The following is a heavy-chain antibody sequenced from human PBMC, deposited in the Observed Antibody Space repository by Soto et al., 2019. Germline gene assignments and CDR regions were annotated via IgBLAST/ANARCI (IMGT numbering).Heavy chain of an antibody. CDR2: IIPILGIA. CDR3: ARDPSAGDSAGY. V-gene: IGHV1-69*04. D-gene: IGHD2-21*01. Sequence: QVHLVQSGAEVKKPGSSVKVSCKASGGTFSSYTISWVRQAPGQGLEWMGRIIPILGIANYAQKFQGRVTITADKSTSTAYMELSSLRSEDTAVYYCARDPSAGDSAGYWGQGTLVTVSS. CDR1: GGTFSSYT. J-gene: IGHJ4*02.